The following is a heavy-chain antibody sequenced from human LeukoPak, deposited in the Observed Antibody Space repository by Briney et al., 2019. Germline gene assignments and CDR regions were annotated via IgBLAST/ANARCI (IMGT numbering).Heavy chain of an antibody. CDR1: GYSISSGYY. CDR2: IYHSGST. V-gene: IGHV4-38-2*01. Sequence: SETLSLTCAVSGYSISSGYYWGWIRQPPGKGLEWIGSIYHSGSTYYNPSLKSRATISVDTSKNQFSLKLSSVTAADTAVYYCASLRQYQLPCYYYYYMDVWGKGTTVTVSS. CDR3: ASLRQYQLPCYYYYYMDV. J-gene: IGHJ6*03. D-gene: IGHD2-2*01.